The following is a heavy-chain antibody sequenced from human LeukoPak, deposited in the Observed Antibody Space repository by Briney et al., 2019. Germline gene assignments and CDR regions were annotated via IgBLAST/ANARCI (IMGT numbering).Heavy chain of an antibody. Sequence: ASVKVSCKVSGYTFTSYDINWVRQATGQGLEWMGWMNPNSDNTGYAQKFQGRVTITRNTSINTAYMELSSLRSEDTAVYYCARTYYDFWSGYSLVYNWFDPWGQGTLVTVSS. V-gene: IGHV1-8*03. CDR1: GYTFTSYD. CDR3: ARTYYDFWSGYSLVYNWFDP. CDR2: MNPNSDNT. J-gene: IGHJ5*02. D-gene: IGHD3-3*01.